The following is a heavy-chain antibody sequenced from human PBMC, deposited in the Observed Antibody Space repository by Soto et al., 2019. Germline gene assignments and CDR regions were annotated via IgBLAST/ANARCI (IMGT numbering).Heavy chain of an antibody. J-gene: IGHJ4*02. V-gene: IGHV3-30*18. CDR1: GFTFSSYG. CDR3: AKALLWFGELSPIEY. D-gene: IGHD3-10*01. Sequence: SLRLSCAASGFTFSSYGMHWVRQAPGKGLEWVAVISYDGSNKYYADSVKGRFTISRDNSKNTLYLQMNSLRAQDTAVYYCAKALLWFGELSPIEYWGQGTLVTVSS. CDR2: ISYDGSNK.